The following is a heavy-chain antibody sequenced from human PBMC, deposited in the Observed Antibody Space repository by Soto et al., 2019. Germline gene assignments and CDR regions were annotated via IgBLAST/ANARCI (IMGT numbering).Heavy chain of an antibody. CDR2: IKSKTDGGTT. CDR3: TTSRYDYIWETQHAFDI. V-gene: IGHV3-15*01. Sequence: EVQLVESGGGLVKPGGSLRLSCAASGFTFSNAWMSWVRQAPGKGLEWVGRIKSKTDGGTTDYAAPVKGRFTISRDDSKNTLYLQMNSLKSEDTAVYYCTTSRYDYIWETQHAFDIWGQGTMVTVSS. D-gene: IGHD3-16*01. CDR1: GFTFSNAW. J-gene: IGHJ3*02.